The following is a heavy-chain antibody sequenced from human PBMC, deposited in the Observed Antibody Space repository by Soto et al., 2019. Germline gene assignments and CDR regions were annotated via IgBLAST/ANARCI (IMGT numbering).Heavy chain of an antibody. Sequence: GGSLRLSCAASAFTFSSYAMHWVRQAPGKGLEWVAVISYDGNNKYYADSMKGRLTTSRDNSKNTLFLQMNGLRAEETTVYYCARPQEHTSGYFFDYWGQGTLVTVSS. D-gene: IGHD3-22*01. CDR2: ISYDGNNK. CDR1: AFTFSSYA. J-gene: IGHJ4*02. CDR3: ARPQEHTSGYFFDY. V-gene: IGHV3-30-3*01.